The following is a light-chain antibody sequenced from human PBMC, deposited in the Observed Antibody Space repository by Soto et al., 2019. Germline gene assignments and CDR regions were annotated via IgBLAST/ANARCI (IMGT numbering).Light chain of an antibody. CDR3: QQRYVWLT. CDR2: GAS. J-gene: IGKJ4*01. Sequence: TQSPGTLSVSPGEIVTLSYRASQSVGTKVAWYQQKPGQAPRILIYGASSRATGIPDRFSGGGSGTDFTLTISRLDPEDFAVYYCQQRYVWLTLGGGTKVDIK. CDR1: QSVGTK. V-gene: IGKV3-20*01.